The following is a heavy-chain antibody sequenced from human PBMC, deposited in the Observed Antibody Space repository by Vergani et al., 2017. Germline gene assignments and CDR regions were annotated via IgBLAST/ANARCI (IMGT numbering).Heavy chain of an antibody. CDR3: ATYRSIAVAGNLCDY. V-gene: IGHV3-23*01. D-gene: IGHD6-19*01. CDR1: GFTFSSYA. J-gene: IGHJ4*02. Sequence: EVQLLESGGGLVQPGGSLRLSCAASGFTFSSYAMSWVRQAPGKGLEWVSAISGSGGSTYYADSVKGRFTISRDNSKNTLYLQMNSLRAEDTAVYYCATYRSIAVAGNLCDYWGQGTLVTVSS. CDR2: ISGSGGST.